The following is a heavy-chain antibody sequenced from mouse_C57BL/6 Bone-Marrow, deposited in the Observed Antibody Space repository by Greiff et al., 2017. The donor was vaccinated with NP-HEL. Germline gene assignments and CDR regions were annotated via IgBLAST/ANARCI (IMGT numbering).Heavy chain of an antibody. Sequence: EVKLVESGGGLVQPGGSLKLSCAASGFTFSDYGMAWVRQAPRKGPEWVAFISNLAYSIYYADTVTGRFTISRENAKNTLYLEMSSLRSEDTAMYYCARQGYGYDEGPWFAYWGQGTLVTVSA. V-gene: IGHV5-15*01. J-gene: IGHJ3*01. CDR1: GFTFSDYG. D-gene: IGHD2-2*01. CDR2: ISNLAYSI. CDR3: ARQGYGYDEGPWFAY.